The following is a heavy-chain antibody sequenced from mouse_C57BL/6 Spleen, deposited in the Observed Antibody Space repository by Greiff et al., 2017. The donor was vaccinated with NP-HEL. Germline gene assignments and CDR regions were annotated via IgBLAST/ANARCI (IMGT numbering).Heavy chain of an antibody. J-gene: IGHJ3*01. CDR2: ISSGSSTI. CDR1: GFTFSDYG. V-gene: IGHV5-17*01. Sequence: EVQVVESGGGLVKPGGSLKLSCAASGFTFSDYGMHWVRQAPEKGLEWVAYISSGSSTIYYVDTVKGRFTISRDNAKNTLFLQMTSLRSEDTAMYYCASDYGSSYTWFAYWGQGTLVTVSA. D-gene: IGHD1-1*01. CDR3: ASDYGSSYTWFAY.